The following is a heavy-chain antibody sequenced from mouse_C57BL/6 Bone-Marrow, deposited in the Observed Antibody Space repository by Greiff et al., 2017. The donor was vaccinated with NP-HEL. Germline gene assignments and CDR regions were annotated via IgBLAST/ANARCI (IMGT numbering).Heavy chain of an antibody. D-gene: IGHD2-5*01. CDR1: GYTFTSYG. Sequence: VMLVESGAELARPGASVKLSCKASGYTFTSYGISWVKQRTGQGLEWIGEIYPRSGNTYYNEKFKGKATLTADKSSSTAYMELRSLTSEDSAVYFCARESNYEAWFAYWGQGTLVTVSA. CDR2: IYPRSGNT. V-gene: IGHV1-81*01. J-gene: IGHJ3*01. CDR3: ARESNYEAWFAY.